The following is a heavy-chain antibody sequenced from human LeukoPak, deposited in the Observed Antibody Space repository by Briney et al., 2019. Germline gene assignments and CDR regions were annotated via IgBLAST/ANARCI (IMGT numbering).Heavy chain of an antibody. D-gene: IGHD6-19*01. CDR3: ARDPVLSGLYYFDY. Sequence: PSETLSLTCTVSGGSISSGGYYWSWIRQPPGKGLEWIGYIYHSGSTYYNPSLKSRVTISVDRSKNQFSLKLSSVTAADTAVYYCARDPVLSGLYYFDYWGQGTLVTVSS. CDR2: IYHSGST. J-gene: IGHJ4*02. CDR1: GGSISSGGYY. V-gene: IGHV4-30-2*01.